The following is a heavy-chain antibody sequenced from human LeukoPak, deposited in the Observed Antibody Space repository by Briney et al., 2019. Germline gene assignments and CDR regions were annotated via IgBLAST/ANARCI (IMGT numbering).Heavy chain of an antibody. CDR3: ARSCSSSSCLHYYYYYMDV. Sequence: ASVKVSCKASGYTFTGYYMHWVRQAPGQGLEWMGWINPNSGVTLYAQKLQGRVTMTRDTSINTAYMELNRLRSDDTAMYYCARSCSSSSCLHYYYYYMDVWGTGTTVTISS. CDR2: INPNSGVT. D-gene: IGHD2-2*01. CDR1: GYTFTGYY. J-gene: IGHJ6*03. V-gene: IGHV1-2*02.